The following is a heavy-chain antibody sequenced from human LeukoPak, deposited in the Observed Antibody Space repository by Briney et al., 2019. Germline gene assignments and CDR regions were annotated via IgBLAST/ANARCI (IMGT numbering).Heavy chain of an antibody. Sequence: GGSLRLSCVVSGFSFTTYWMHWVRQAPGKGLVWVSRINSDGGTTIYTDSVKGRFTISRDNVKNTLYLQMRSLRADDSAVYYCARGFEGYPFGWWFDPWGQGTRVTVSS. CDR3: ARGFEGYPFGWWFDP. J-gene: IGHJ5*02. CDR1: GFSFTTYW. V-gene: IGHV3-74*01. D-gene: IGHD2-15*01. CDR2: INSDGGTT.